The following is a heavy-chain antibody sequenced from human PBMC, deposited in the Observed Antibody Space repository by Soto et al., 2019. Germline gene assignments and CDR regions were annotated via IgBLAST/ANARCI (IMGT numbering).Heavy chain of an antibody. CDR2: ISDDGSNK. CDR1: GFTFSGYA. J-gene: IGHJ6*02. V-gene: IGHV3-30*18. CDR3: TKRRNVLRFLEWSSGMEV. D-gene: IGHD3-3*01. Sequence: LRLSCAASGFTFSGYAMSWVRQAPGKGLEWVAFISDDGSNKYYADSMRGRFTMSRDNSKRTLYLQMSSLRVEDTAVYYCTKRRNVLRFLEWSSGMEVWGQGTTVTVSS.